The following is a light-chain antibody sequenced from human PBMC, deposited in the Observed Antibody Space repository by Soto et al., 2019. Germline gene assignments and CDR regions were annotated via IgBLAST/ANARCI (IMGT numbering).Light chain of an antibody. CDR1: QDISNY. Sequence: DMRMTQSPSSLSASVGDRVTITCQASQDISNYLNWYQQKPGKAPKLLIYDASNLETGVPSRFSGSGSGKHFRFTKGSLRPWAQAALYCELDDNLPLAVGAGTKVDIK. J-gene: IGKJ4*01. CDR2: DAS. CDR3: ELDDNLPLA. V-gene: IGKV1-33*01.